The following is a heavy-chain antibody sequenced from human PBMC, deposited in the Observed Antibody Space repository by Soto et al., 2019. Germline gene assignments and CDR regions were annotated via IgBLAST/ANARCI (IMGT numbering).Heavy chain of an antibody. D-gene: IGHD3-16*01. CDR1: GFTFSTYA. Sequence: PGGSLTLSCAASGFTFSTYAMSWVRQAPGKGMEWVSVIGEGGFSTQYAASVKGRFTISRDNSTNMLYLQMNSLRSDETAVYYCARDSITRVSSDVPGMDVWGQGTTVTVSS. V-gene: IGHV3-23*01. CDR2: IGEGGFST. J-gene: IGHJ6*02. CDR3: ARDSITRVSSDVPGMDV.